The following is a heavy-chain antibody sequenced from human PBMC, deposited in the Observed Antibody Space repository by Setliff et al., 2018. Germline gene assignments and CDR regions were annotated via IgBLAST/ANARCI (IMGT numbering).Heavy chain of an antibody. V-gene: IGHV4-61*02. Sequence: KPSETLSLTCTVSGGSISSGSYYWSWLRQPAGKGLEWIGRIYTSGSTNYNPSLKSRVTISVDTSKNQFSLKLSSVTAADTDVYYCARGPVMIVATGYFDYWGQGTLVTVSS. CDR2: IYTSGST. CDR1: GGSISSGSYY. J-gene: IGHJ4*02. D-gene: IGHD3-22*01. CDR3: ARGPVMIVATGYFDY.